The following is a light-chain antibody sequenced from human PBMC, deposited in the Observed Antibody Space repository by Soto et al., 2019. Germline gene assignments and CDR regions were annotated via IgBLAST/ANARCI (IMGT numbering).Light chain of an antibody. CDR2: DAS. CDR1: QTIGSW. V-gene: IGKV1-5*01. CDR3: QQYFAFPRT. Sequence: DIQMTQCPSTLSASVGDRVTITCRASQTIGSWVAWYQQKPGKAPALLIYDASNLESGVPSSFSGGGSGTEFTLTISSLQPEDFATYHCQQYFAFPRTFGQGTKVEIK. J-gene: IGKJ1*01.